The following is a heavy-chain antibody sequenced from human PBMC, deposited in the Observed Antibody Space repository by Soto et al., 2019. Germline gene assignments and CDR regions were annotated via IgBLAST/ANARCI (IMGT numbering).Heavy chain of an antibody. V-gene: IGHV3-30-3*01. D-gene: IGHD1-26*01. CDR1: GFTFSSYA. CDR2: ISYDGSNK. J-gene: IGHJ4*02. Sequence: QLGGSLRLSCAASGFTFSSYAMHWVRQAPGKGLEWVAVISYDGSNKYYADSVKGRFTISRDNSKNTLYLQMNSLRAEDTAVYYCARGSFVGASPYFDYWGQGTLVTVSS. CDR3: ARGSFVGASPYFDY.